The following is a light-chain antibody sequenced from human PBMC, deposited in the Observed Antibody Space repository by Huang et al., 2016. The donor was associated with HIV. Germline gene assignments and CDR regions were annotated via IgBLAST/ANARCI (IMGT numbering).Light chain of an antibody. CDR2: AAS. CDR1: QSISSW. CDR3: QQSNSFPWT. J-gene: IGKJ1*01. Sequence: DIRMTPSPSSVFASVGDRVTITCRASQSISSWLAWYQQKPGRAPRLLMYAASSLQSGVPLRFSGSGSGTNFTLTIDSLQPEDFATYYCQQSNSFPWTFGQGTKVEIK. V-gene: IGKV1-12*01.